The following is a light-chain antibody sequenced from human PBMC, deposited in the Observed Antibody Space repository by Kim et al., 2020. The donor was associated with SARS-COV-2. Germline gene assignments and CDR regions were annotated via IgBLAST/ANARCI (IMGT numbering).Light chain of an antibody. CDR1: SGSIDRNC. V-gene: IGLV6-57*02. CDR3: QSYDATTVV. CDR2: EDN. J-gene: IGLJ2*01. Sequence: GKTVTISCTGSSGSIDRNCVQWYQQRPGRAPTPVIYEDNQRPSGVPDRFSGASDSSSNSASLTISGLKTEDEAGYYCQSYDATTVVFGGGTQLTVL.